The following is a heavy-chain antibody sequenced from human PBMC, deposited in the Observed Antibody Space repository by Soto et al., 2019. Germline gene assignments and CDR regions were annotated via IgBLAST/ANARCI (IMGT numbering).Heavy chain of an antibody. V-gene: IGHV4-59*01. J-gene: IGHJ4*02. CDR1: GGPISSYY. CDR3: ARGGTIFGVVTRPFDY. D-gene: IGHD3-3*01. CDR2: IYYSGST. Sequence: QVQLQESGPGLVKPSETLSLTCTVSGGPISSYYWSWIRQPPGKGLEWIGYIYYSGSTNYNPSLKSRVTISVDTSKNQFSLKLSSVTAADTAVYYCARGGTIFGVVTRPFDYWGQGTLVTVSS.